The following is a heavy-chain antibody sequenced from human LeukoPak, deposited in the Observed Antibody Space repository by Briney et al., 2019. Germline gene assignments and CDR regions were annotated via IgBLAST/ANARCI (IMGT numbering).Heavy chain of an antibody. Sequence: GESLQISCKGSGYIFTSYWIGWVRQMPGKGLEWMGIIYPGDSDTRYSPSFQGQVTISADKYISTAYLQWSSLKPSDTAMFYCARQPDSSGSPLYWGQGTLLSVCS. CDR1: GYIFTSYW. V-gene: IGHV5-51*01. CDR3: ARQPDSSGSPLY. D-gene: IGHD3-22*01. J-gene: IGHJ4*02. CDR2: IYPGDSDT.